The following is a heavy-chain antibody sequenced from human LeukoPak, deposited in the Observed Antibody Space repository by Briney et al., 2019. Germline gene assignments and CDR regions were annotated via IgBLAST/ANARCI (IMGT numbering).Heavy chain of an antibody. J-gene: IGHJ2*01. CDR3: ARGVTLYYYFDL. D-gene: IGHD4-23*01. Sequence: SETLSLTCAVYGGSLSGYYWSWFRQPPGKGLEWIGEMHYTGATNYSPSLKSRVTISAGTSKNQFSLKVYSVTAADTAVYYCARGVTLYYYFDLWGRGTLVTVSS. V-gene: IGHV4-34*01. CDR2: MHYTGAT. CDR1: GGSLSGYY.